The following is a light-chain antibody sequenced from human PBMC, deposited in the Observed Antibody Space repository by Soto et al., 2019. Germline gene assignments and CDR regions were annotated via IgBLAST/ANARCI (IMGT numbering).Light chain of an antibody. CDR3: QQYGSLSWT. J-gene: IGKJ1*01. V-gene: IGKV3-20*01. Sequence: EIVLTQSPGTLSLSPGERATPSCRASQNVDSNYLAWYQQKPGQAPRIIIFGASGRATGIPDRFSGSGSGIDFTLTISRLEPEDFAVYYCQQYGSLSWTFGQGTKVDIK. CDR1: QNVDSNY. CDR2: GAS.